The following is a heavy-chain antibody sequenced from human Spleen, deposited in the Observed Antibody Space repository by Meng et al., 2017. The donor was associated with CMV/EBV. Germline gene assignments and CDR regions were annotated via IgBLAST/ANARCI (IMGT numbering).Heavy chain of an antibody. Sequence: AVLCGSFSGSYRHWIRQPPGMSLEWIGEIDDTGRTKYSPSLNSRVTMLLDTSKKQFSLKLSSVTAADTAVYYCARLTGTVYVHWFDSWGQGTLVTVSS. CDR2: IDDTGRT. CDR1: CGSFSGSY. CDR3: ARLTGTVYVHWFDS. J-gene: IGHJ5*01. D-gene: IGHD1-7*01. V-gene: IGHV4-34*01.